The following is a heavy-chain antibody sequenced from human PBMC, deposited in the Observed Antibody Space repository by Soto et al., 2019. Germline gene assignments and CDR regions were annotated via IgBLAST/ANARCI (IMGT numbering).Heavy chain of an antibody. D-gene: IGHD3-10*01. J-gene: IGHJ4*02. Sequence: SETLSLTCAVYGGSFSGYYWSWIRQPPGKGLEWIGEINHSGSTNYNKSLKSRVTISVDTSKNQFSLKLSSVTAADTAVYYCASLYYYGSGGYYDPLDYWGQGTLVTASS. CDR2: INHSGST. CDR3: ASLYYYGSGGYYDPLDY. V-gene: IGHV4-34*01. CDR1: GGSFSGYY.